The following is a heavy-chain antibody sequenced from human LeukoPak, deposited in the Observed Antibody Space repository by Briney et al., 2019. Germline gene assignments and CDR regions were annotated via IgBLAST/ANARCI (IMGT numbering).Heavy chain of an antibody. CDR2: IFHSGST. Sequence: SETLSLTCAVSGYSISSGYYWGWIRQPPGKGLEWIGSIFHSGSTYYNPSLKSRVNMSVDTSKNQISLKLSTVTAADTAVYYCARASGSYGSGSYYYYGMDVWGKGTTVTVSS. J-gene: IGHJ6*04. CDR3: ARASGSYGSGSYYYYGMDV. V-gene: IGHV4-38-2*01. D-gene: IGHD3-10*01. CDR1: GYSISSGYY.